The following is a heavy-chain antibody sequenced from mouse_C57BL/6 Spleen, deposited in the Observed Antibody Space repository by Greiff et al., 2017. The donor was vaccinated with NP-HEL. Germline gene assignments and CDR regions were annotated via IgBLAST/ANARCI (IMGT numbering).Heavy chain of an antibody. J-gene: IGHJ3*01. Sequence: VQLQESGAELVRPGASVTLSCKASGYTFTDYEMHWVKQTPVHGLEWIGAIDPETGGTAYNQKFKGKAILTADKSSSTAYMELRSLTSEDSAVYYCTRRETYYGNYWFAYWGQGTLVTVSA. V-gene: IGHV1-15*01. CDR1: GYTFTDYE. CDR2: IDPETGGT. D-gene: IGHD2-1*01. CDR3: TRRETYYGNYWFAY.